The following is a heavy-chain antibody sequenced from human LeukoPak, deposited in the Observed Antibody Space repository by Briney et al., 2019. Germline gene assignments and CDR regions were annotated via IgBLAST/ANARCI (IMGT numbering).Heavy chain of an antibody. D-gene: IGHD3-3*01. Sequence: GGSLRLSCAASGFTFSSYAMSWVRQAPGRGLEWVSAISGSGGNTYYPDSLTGRFTISRDNSKNTVYLQLNSLRAEDTAVYYCARRSYWSGYSPFDYWSQGTLVTVSS. CDR2: ISGSGGNT. CDR3: ARRSYWSGYSPFDY. V-gene: IGHV3-23*01. J-gene: IGHJ4*02. CDR1: GFTFSSYA.